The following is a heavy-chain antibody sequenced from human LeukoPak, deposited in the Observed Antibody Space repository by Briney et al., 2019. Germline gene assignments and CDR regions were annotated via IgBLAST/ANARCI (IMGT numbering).Heavy chain of an antibody. J-gene: IGHJ6*04. Sequence: ASVKVSCKASGYTFTSYDINWVRQATGQGLEWMGWMNPNSRNAGYAQKFQGRVAMTRNTSISTAYMELSSLRSEDTAVYCCARAGYCSSTSCYTFDVWGEGTTVTVSS. CDR2: MNPNSRNA. CDR3: ARAGYCSSTSCYTFDV. CDR1: GYTFTSYD. D-gene: IGHD2-2*02. V-gene: IGHV1-8*01.